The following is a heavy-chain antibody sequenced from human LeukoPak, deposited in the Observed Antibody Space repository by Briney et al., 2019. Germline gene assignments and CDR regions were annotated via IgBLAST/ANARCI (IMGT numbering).Heavy chain of an antibody. J-gene: IGHJ4*02. V-gene: IGHV1-8*01. CDR3: ARRNTYYYDSSGYYIL. D-gene: IGHD3-22*01. Sequence: ASVKVSCKASGYTFTSYDINWVRQATGQGLEWMGWMNPNSGNTGYAQKFQGRVTMTRNTSISTAYMELSSLRSGDTAVYYCARRNTYYYDSSGYYILWGQGTLVTVSS. CDR2: MNPNSGNT. CDR1: GYTFTSYD.